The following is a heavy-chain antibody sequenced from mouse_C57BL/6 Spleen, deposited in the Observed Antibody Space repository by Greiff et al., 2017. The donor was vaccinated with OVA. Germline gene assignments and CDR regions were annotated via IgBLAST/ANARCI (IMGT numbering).Heavy chain of an antibody. CDR2: IYPGSGST. J-gene: IGHJ3*01. Sequence: VQLQQSGAELVKPGASVKMSCKASGYTFTSYWITWVKQRPGQGLEWIGDIYPGSGSTNYNEKFKSKATLTVDTSSSTAYMQLSSLTSEDSAVYYCARSDYYGSSYNGWFAYWGQGTLVTVSA. CDR3: ARSDYYGSSYNGWFAY. V-gene: IGHV1-55*01. CDR1: GYTFTSYW. D-gene: IGHD1-1*01.